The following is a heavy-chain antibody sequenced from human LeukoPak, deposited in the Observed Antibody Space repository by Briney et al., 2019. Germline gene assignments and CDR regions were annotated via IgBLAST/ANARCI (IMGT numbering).Heavy chain of an antibody. V-gene: IGHV3-30*03. D-gene: IGHD6-19*01. Sequence: GGSLRLSCAASGFXFSSYGIHWVREAPGKGLEWVAVIPYDGSNKYYADSVKGRFTISRDNSKNTLYLQMNSLRAEDTAVYYCASGIAVAGKNYYGMDVWGQGTTVTVSS. CDR3: ASGIAVAGKNYYGMDV. CDR2: IPYDGSNK. J-gene: IGHJ6*02. CDR1: GFXFSSYG.